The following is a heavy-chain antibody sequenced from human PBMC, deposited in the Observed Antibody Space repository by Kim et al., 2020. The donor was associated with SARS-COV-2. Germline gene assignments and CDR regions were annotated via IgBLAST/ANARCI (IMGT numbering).Heavy chain of an antibody. CDR1: GFTLSLYS. Sequence: GGSLRLSCATSGFTLSLYSMNWVRQSPGKGLEWVSHISGSGTITKHADSVRGRFTISRDNAKNSLFLQMNGLRAEDTAVYYCVRENYWAFDIWCQGTKVT. CDR2: ISGSGTIT. V-gene: IGHV3-48*04. CDR3: VRENYWAFDI. D-gene: IGHD2-15*01. J-gene: IGHJ3*02.